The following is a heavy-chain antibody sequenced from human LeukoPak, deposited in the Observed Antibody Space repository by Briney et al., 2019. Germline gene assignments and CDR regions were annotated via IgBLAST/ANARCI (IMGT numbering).Heavy chain of an antibody. D-gene: IGHD1-26*01. CDR3: ASSLGGSYLSFDY. CDR2: IYYSGST. J-gene: IGHJ4*02. Sequence: SETLSLTCTVSGGSINSFYWSWIRQSPGKGLEWIGYIYYSGSTKYNPYLKSRVTISVDTSKNQFSLKLSSVTAADTAVYYCASSLGGSYLSFDYWGQGTLVTVSS. V-gene: IGHV4-59*01. CDR1: GGSINSFY.